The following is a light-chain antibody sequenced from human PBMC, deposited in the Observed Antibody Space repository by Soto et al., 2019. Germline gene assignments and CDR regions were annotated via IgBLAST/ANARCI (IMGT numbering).Light chain of an antibody. CDR3: QQYGSSIT. CDR2: GAS. V-gene: IGKV3-20*01. CDR1: QSVSSSY. Sequence: EIVLTQSPGALSLSPEERATLYCRASQSVSSSYLAWYQQKPGQAPRLLIYGASSRATGIPDRFSGSGSGTDFTLTISRLEPEDFAVYYCQQYGSSITFGQGTRLEVK. J-gene: IGKJ5*01.